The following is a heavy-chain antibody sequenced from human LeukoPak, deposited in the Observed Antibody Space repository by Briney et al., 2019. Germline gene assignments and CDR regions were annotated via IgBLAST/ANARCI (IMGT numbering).Heavy chain of an antibody. Sequence: PSETLSLTCAVYGGSFSGYFWNWIRQPAGKGLEWIGRIYTSGSTDYNPSLKSRVTISLDTSKNQFSLKLSSVTAADTAVYYCARGGYYDSSGSRDAFDIWGQGTMVTVSS. CDR2: IYTSGST. J-gene: IGHJ3*02. CDR3: ARGGYYDSSGSRDAFDI. D-gene: IGHD3-22*01. CDR1: GGSFSGYF. V-gene: IGHV4-59*10.